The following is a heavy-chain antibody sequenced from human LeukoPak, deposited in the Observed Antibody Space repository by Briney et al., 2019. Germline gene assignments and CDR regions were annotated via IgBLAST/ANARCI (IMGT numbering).Heavy chain of an antibody. Sequence: PSETLSLTCAVYGGSFSGYYWSWVRQHPGKGLEWIGEINHSGSTNYNPSLKSRVTISVDTSKNQFSLKLSSVTAADTAVYYCARLPRYCSGGSCSDYWGQGTLVTVSS. CDR1: GGSFSGYY. D-gene: IGHD2-15*01. CDR3: ARLPRYCSGGSCSDY. J-gene: IGHJ4*02. CDR2: INHSGST. V-gene: IGHV4-34*01.